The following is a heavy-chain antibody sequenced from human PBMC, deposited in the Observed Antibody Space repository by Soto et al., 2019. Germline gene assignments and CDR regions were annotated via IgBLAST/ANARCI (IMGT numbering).Heavy chain of an antibody. V-gene: IGHV3-9*01. CDR2: VGWNGGDI. J-gene: IGHJ6*02. Sequence: LRRSFAASFFTLGDYTIHCVRQAPGGGLEWVAGVGWNGGDIVYADSVKGRFTVPRDNTKNSLYLEMHSLRTEDTAIYYCTKHREVVVPVSTSYFHYYGLDVWDQGTTVTVSS. D-gene: IGHD2-2*01. CDR1: FFTLGDYT. CDR3: TKHREVVVPVSTSYFHYYGLDV.